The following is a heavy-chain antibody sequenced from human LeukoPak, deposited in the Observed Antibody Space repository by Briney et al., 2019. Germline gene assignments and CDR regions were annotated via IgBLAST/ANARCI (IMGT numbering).Heavy chain of an antibody. CDR1: GHMFTDYY. V-gene: IGHV1-2*02. CDR2: MNVDSGGT. CDR3: ARDSKVTGTSFDS. J-gene: IGHJ4*02. Sequence: ASVKVSCKASGHMFTDYYMHWVRQAPGQGLEWMGWMNVDSGGTKYAQKFQGRVTMTRDTSISTAFMDLTRLRSDDTAVYYCARDSKVTGTSFDSWGKGTLVTVSS. D-gene: IGHD6-19*01.